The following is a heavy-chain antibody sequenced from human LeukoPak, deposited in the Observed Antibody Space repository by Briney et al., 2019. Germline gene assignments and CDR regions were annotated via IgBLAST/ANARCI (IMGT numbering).Heavy chain of an antibody. Sequence: PGGSLRLSCAASGFTFSSYAMSWARQAPGKGLEWVSAISGSGGSTYYADSVKGRFTISRDNSKNTLYLQMNSLRAEDTAVYYCAKDPSQWLVTIDYWGQGTLVTVSS. V-gene: IGHV3-23*01. CDR3: AKDPSQWLVTIDY. CDR1: GFTFSSYA. CDR2: ISGSGGST. J-gene: IGHJ4*02. D-gene: IGHD6-19*01.